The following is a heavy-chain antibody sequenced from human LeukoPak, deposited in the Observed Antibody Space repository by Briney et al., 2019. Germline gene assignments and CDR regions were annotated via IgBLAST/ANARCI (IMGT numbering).Heavy chain of an antibody. CDR3: ARVPRRIAVAGGPGFFDY. CDR2: IISSSSYI. D-gene: IGHD6-19*01. CDR1: GFTFSSYS. J-gene: IGHJ4*02. V-gene: IGHV3-21*01. Sequence: PGGSLRLSCAASGFTFSSYSMNWVRQAPGKGLEWVSSIISSSSYIYYADSVKGRFTISRDNAKNSLYLQMNSLRAEDTAVYYCARVPRRIAVAGGPGFFDYWGQGTLVTVSS.